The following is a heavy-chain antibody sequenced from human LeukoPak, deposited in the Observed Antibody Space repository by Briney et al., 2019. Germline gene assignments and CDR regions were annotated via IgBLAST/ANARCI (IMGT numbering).Heavy chain of an antibody. D-gene: IGHD3-3*01. V-gene: IGHV4-31*03. CDR2: IYYSGST. Sequence: SETLSLTCTVSGGSISSGGYYWSWIRRHPGKGLEWIGYIYYSGSTYYNPSLKSRVTISVDTSKNQFSLKLSSVTAADTAVYYCARSSLSNLWSGYSDAFDIWGQGTMVTVSS. CDR3: ARSSLSNLWSGYSDAFDI. J-gene: IGHJ3*02. CDR1: GGSISSGGYY.